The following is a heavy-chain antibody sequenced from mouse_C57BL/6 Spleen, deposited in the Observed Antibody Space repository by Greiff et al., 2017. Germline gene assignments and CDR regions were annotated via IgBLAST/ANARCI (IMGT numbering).Heavy chain of an antibody. V-gene: IGHV3-6*01. CDR3: ARELPPTWYFDV. CDR1: GYSITSGYY. Sequence: EVKLMESGPGLVKPSQSLSLTCSVTGYSITSGYYWNWIRQFPGNKLEWMGYISYDGSNNYNPSLQNRISITRDTYKNQFFLKLNSGTTEYTATYYCARELPPTWYFDVWGTGTTVSVSS. CDR2: ISYDGSN. D-gene: IGHD5-5*01. J-gene: IGHJ1*03.